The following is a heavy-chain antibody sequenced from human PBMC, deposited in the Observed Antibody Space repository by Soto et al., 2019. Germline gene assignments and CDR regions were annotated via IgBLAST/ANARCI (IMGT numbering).Heavy chain of an antibody. Sequence: GGSLRLSCAASGFTFSSYSMNWVRQAPGKGLEWVSYISSSSSTIYYADSVKGRFTISRDNAKNSLYLQMNSLRAEDTAVYYCARGSQIAAAGIFDYWGQGTLVTVSS. J-gene: IGHJ4*02. V-gene: IGHV3-48*01. CDR1: GFTFSSYS. CDR2: ISSSSSTI. CDR3: ARGSQIAAAGIFDY. D-gene: IGHD6-13*01.